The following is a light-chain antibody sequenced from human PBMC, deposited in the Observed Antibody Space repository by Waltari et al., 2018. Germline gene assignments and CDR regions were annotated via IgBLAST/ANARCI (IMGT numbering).Light chain of an antibody. V-gene: IGLV2-14*01. CDR3: SSYTSATTLVV. J-gene: IGLJ1*01. CDR1: SSDVGTYNY. CDR2: EVT. Sequence: QSALTQPASVSGSPGQSITISCTGTSSDVGTYNYVSWYQQYPGKAPTLVIYEVTNRPSGVSDRFSGSKSGSTASLTISGLQPDDESHYYCSSYTSATTLVVFGPGTGVTV.